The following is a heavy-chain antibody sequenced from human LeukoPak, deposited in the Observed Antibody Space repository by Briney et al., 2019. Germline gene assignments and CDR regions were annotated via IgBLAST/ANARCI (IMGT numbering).Heavy chain of an antibody. CDR3: ANRFCTSSGCGVAY. D-gene: IGHD2-2*01. Sequence: PGGSLRLSCAASGFTFSNYGMLWVRQAPGKGLDWVAVVSYDGSDKHYADSVKGRFTISRDNSKNTLYLQLNSLRGDGTAVYYCANRFCTSSGCGVAYWGQGTLVTVSS. V-gene: IGHV3-30*18. CDR2: VSYDGSDK. CDR1: GFTFSNYG. J-gene: IGHJ4*02.